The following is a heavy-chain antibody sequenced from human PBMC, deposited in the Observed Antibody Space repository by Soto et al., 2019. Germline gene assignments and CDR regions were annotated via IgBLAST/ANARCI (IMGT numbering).Heavy chain of an antibody. J-gene: IGHJ5*02. V-gene: IGHV4-59*08. CDR1: GGSISSYY. D-gene: IGHD3-3*01. CDR3: ARRIGYDDDP. CDR2: IYYSGST. Sequence: QVQLQESGPGLVKPSETLSLTCTVSGGSISSYYWSWIRQPPGKGLEWIGYIYYSGSTNYNPSLKXXVXIXPDTSKNQFSLNLSSVTAADTAVYYCARRIGYDDDPWGQGTLVTVSS.